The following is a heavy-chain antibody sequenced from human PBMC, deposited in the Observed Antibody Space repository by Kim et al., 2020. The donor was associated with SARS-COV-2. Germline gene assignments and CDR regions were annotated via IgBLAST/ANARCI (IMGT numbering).Heavy chain of an antibody. CDR1: GFTFSSYG. D-gene: IGHD5-12*01. J-gene: IGHJ6*02. Sequence: GGSLRLSCAASGFTFSSYGMHWVRQAPGKGLEWVSVISYDGGNKYYADSVKGRFTISRDNSKNTLYLQMNSLRAEDTAVYYCAKEPLGYDLYYYGMDDWGQGTPFTVSS. CDR3: AKEPLGYDLYYYGMDD. V-gene: IGHV3-30*18. CDR2: ISYDGGNK.